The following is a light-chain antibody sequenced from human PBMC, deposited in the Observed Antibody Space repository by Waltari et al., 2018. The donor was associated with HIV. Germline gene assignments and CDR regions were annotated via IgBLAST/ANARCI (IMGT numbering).Light chain of an antibody. CDR3: SAWDSSLSAWV. J-gene: IGLJ3*02. V-gene: IGLV10-54*01. Sequence: QAGLTQTPSVSQAFRQTATLPCTGNSHTVGPQGPSRLQQHQCHPPKLRSYRNNNRPSGISERFSASRSGNTASLTITGRQPEDEADYYCSAWDSSLSAWVFGGGTKLAVL. CDR2: RNN. CDR1: SHTVGPQG.